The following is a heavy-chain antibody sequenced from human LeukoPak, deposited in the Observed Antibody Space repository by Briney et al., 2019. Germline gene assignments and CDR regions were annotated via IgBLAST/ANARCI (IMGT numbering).Heavy chain of an antibody. J-gene: IGHJ4*02. V-gene: IGHV4-4*07. D-gene: IGHD5-12*01. CDR1: GGSISSHY. Sequence: SETLSLTCTVSGGSISSHYWSWIRQPAGKGLEWIGRIYTSGSTNYNPSLKSRVTMSVDTSKNQFSLRLSSVTAADTAVYYCARMASDYDSRGNFDYWGQGTLVTVSS. CDR3: ARMASDYDSRGNFDY. CDR2: IYTSGST.